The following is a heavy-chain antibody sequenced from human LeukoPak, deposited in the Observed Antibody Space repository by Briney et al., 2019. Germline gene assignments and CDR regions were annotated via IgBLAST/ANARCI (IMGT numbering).Heavy chain of an antibody. Sequence: GGSLRLSCAASGFTFSDYGMHWVRQAPGKGLEWVAVIANDGRDKKYADSVRGRFTISRDNSKNTVYLQMNSLRAEDTAVFYCVKDMKIKAAGYHFDYWGQGTLVTVSS. CDR2: IANDGRDK. V-gene: IGHV3-30*18. J-gene: IGHJ4*02. CDR3: VKDMKIKAAGYHFDY. D-gene: IGHD6-13*01. CDR1: GFTFSDYG.